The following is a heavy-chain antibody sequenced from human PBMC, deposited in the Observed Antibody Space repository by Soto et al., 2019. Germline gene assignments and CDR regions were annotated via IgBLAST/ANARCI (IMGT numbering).Heavy chain of an antibody. CDR3: ATGNAWEVLLAY. CDR1: GASINSGGYY. CDR2: VYFSGST. V-gene: IGHV4-31*03. J-gene: IGHJ4*02. Sequence: KASETLSLTCTVSGASINSGGYYWSWVRQLPGKGLEWIGYVYFSGSTYYNPSLESRVTISLDTSQNQFSLKLSSVTAADTAVYHCATGNAWEVLLAYWGQGTLVTVSS. D-gene: IGHD1-26*01.